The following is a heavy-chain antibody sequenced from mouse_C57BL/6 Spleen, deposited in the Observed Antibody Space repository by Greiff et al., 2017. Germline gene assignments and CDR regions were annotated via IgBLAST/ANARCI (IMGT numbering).Heavy chain of an antibody. CDR3: ARSYYYGSSYWYFEV. CDR2: IRNKANGYTT. CDR1: GFTFTDYY. D-gene: IGHD1-1*01. J-gene: IGHJ1*03. V-gene: IGHV7-3*01. Sequence: EVMLVESGGGLVQPGGSLSLSCAASGFTFTDYYMSWVRQPPGKALEWLGFIRNKANGYTTEYSASVKGRFTISRDNSQSILYLQMNALRAEDSATYYCARSYYYGSSYWYFEVWGTGTTVTVSS.